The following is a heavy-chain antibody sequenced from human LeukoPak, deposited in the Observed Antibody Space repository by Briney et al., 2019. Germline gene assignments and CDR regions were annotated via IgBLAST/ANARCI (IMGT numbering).Heavy chain of an antibody. CDR1: GGTFSSYA. V-gene: IGHV1-69*06. J-gene: IGHJ4*02. CDR3: ARDPGRMVASPFFDY. CDR2: IIPIFGTA. Sequence: SVTVSCKASGGTFSSYAISWVRQAPGQGLEWMGGIIPIFGTANYAQKFQGRVTITADKSTSTAYMELSSLRAEDTAVYYCARDPGRMVASPFFDYWGQGTLVTVSS. D-gene: IGHD5-12*01.